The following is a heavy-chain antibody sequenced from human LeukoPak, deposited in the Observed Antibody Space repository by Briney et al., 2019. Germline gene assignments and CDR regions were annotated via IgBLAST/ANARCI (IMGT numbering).Heavy chain of an antibody. V-gene: IGHV4-34*01. CDR1: GGSFSGYY. CDR3: ARAPAAGYFQH. J-gene: IGHJ1*01. CDR2: INNSGST. Sequence: SETLFLTCAVYGGSFSGYYWSWIRQPPGKGLEWIGEINNSGSTNYNPSLKSRVTISVDTSKNQFSLKLNSLTAADTAVYYCARAPAAGYFQHWGQGTPVTVSS.